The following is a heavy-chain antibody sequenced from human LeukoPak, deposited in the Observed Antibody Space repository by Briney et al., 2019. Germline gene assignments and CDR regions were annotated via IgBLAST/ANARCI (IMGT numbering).Heavy chain of an antibody. V-gene: IGHV1-2*02. D-gene: IGHD4-17*01. CDR2: INPNSGGT. CDR1: GYTFTGYY. CDR3: ATEVYGVYVFDY. J-gene: IGHJ4*02. Sequence: ASVKVSCKASGYTFTGYYMHWVRQAPGQGLEWMGWINPNSGGTNYAQKFQGRVTMTRDTSISTAYMELSRLRSDDTAVYYCATEVYGVYVFDYWGQGTLVTVSS.